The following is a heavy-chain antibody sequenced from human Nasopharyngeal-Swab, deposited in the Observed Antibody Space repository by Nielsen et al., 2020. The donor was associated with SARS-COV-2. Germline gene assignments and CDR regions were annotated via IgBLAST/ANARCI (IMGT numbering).Heavy chain of an antibody. CDR1: GGSISSGDYY. CDR2: IYYSGST. J-gene: IGHJ3*02. CDR3: VRTTWSGYAFDI. V-gene: IGHV4-30-4*08. D-gene: IGHD3-3*01. Sequence: SETLSLTCTVSGGSISSGDYYWSWIRQPPGKGLEWIGYIYYSGSTYYNPSLKSRVTISVDTSKNQFSLKLSSVTAADTAVYYCVRTTWSGYAFDIWGQGTVVTVSS.